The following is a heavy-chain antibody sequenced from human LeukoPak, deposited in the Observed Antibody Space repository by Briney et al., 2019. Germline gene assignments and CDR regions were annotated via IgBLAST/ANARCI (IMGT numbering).Heavy chain of an antibody. CDR1: GDSITSFD. Sequence: SETLSLTCSVSGDSITSFDWSWVRQPAGKGLEWIGRIYSNEHTYSNPSLRGRVTISVDKSRNLVSLRLSSGAAADTGVYYCARDRGIGIVESRVAFDLWGQGTMVTVSS. CDR3: ARDRGIGIVESRVAFDL. V-gene: IGHV4-4*07. J-gene: IGHJ3*01. D-gene: IGHD3-22*01. CDR2: IYSNEHT.